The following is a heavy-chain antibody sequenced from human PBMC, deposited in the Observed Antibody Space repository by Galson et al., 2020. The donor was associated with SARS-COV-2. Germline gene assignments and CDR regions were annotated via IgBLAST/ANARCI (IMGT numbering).Heavy chain of an antibody. CDR3: ARLDPSDPIEVAGNDAFDI. CDR1: GGSIGRYY. Sequence: SQTLSLTCTVSGGSIGRYYWNWIRQPPGKELEWIGHINKIGTTDYNPSLKSRVTISVDTSKNQFSLRLTSVTAADTAVYYCARLDPSDPIEVAGNDAFDIWGQGTMVKVSS. J-gene: IGHJ3*02. V-gene: IGHV4-59*01. D-gene: IGHD6-19*01. CDR2: INKIGTT.